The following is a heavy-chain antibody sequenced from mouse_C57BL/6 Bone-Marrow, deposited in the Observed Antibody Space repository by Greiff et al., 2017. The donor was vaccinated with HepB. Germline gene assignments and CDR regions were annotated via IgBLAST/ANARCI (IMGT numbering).Heavy chain of an antibody. CDR1: GYSITSGYY. J-gene: IGHJ2*01. CDR2: ISYDGSN. Sequence: DVKLQESGPGLVKPSQSLSLTCSVTGYSITSGYYWNWIRQFPGNKLEWMGYISYDGSNNYNPSLKNRISITRDTSKNQFFLKLNSVTTEDTATYYCARFYYYGLYYFDYWGQGTTLTVSS. CDR3: ARFYYYGLYYFDY. V-gene: IGHV3-6*01. D-gene: IGHD1-1*01.